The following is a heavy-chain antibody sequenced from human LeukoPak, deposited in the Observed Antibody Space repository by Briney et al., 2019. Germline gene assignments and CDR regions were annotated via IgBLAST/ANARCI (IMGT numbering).Heavy chain of an antibody. CDR1: GGSFSGYY. Sequence: SETLSLTCAVYGGSFSGYYWSWIRQPPGKGLEWIGEINHSGSTNYNPSLQSRVTISIETSKNQISLRLNSVTAADTAMYYCAKRGGYGLIDYGGQGPLVTVSS. J-gene: IGHJ4*02. CDR2: INHSGST. D-gene: IGHD5-12*01. CDR3: AKRGGYGLIDY. V-gene: IGHV4-34*01.